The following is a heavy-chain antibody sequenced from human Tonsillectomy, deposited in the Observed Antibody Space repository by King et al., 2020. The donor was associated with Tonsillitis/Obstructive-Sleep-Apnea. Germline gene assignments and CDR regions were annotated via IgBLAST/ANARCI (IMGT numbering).Heavy chain of an antibody. CDR3: ARAYCGGDCYYYYYMDV. D-gene: IGHD2-21*01. J-gene: IGHJ6*03. V-gene: IGHV4-59*01. CDR1: GGSISSYY. Sequence: VQLQESGPGLVKPSETLSLTCTVSGGSISSYYWSWIRPPPGKGLEWIGYIYYSGSTNYNPSLKSRVTISVDTSKNQFSLKLSSVTAADTAVYYCARAYCGGDCYYYYYMDVWGKGTTVTVSS. CDR2: IYYSGST.